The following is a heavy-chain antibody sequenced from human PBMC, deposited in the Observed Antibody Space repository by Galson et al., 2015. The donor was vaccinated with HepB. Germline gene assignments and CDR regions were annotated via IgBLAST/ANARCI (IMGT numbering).Heavy chain of an antibody. V-gene: IGHV3-7*01. CDR3: VRDVAYYESTGYPPGFEY. D-gene: IGHD6-19*01. CDR1: GFTLSSYW. J-gene: IGHJ4*02. Sequence: SLRLSCAASGFTLSSYWMSWIRQVPGKGLQWVANIKADGSEKYYVDSVKGRFTISRDNTKNSLSLQMNSLRAEDTAVYYCVRDVAYYESTGYPPGFEYWGQGTLVTVSS. CDR2: IKADGSEK.